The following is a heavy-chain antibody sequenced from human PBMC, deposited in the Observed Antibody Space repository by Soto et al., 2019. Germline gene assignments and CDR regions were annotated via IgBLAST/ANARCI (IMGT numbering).Heavy chain of an antibody. CDR3: ARFHDILTGSGFDP. Sequence: GGSLRLSCAASGFTFSSYWMSWVRQAPGKGLEWVANIKQDGSEKYYVDSVKGRFTISRDNAKNSLYLQMNSLRAGDTAVYYCARFHDILTGSGFDPWGQGTLVTVSS. D-gene: IGHD3-9*01. CDR1: GFTFSSYW. J-gene: IGHJ5*02. CDR2: IKQDGSEK. V-gene: IGHV3-7*03.